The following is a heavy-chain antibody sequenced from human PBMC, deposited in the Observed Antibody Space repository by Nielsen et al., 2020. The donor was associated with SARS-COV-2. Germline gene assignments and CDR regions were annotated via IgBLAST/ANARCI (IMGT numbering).Heavy chain of an antibody. CDR2: IKQDGSEK. V-gene: IGHV3-7*01. CDR3: ARLASSSWHFDY. D-gene: IGHD6-13*01. J-gene: IGHJ4*02. CDR1: GFTFSSYS. Sequence: GESLKISCAASGFTFSSYSMNWVRQAPGKGLEWVANIKQDGSEKYYVDPVKGRFTISRDNAKNSLYLQMNSLRAEDTAVSYCARLASSSWHFDYWGQGTLVTVSS.